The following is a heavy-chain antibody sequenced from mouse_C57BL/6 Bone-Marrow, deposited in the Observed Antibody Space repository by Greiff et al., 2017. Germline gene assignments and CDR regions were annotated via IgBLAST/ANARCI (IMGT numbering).Heavy chain of an antibody. CDR2: IHPNSGST. CDR3: ARWNFYAMDY. J-gene: IGHJ4*01. CDR1: GYTFTSYW. Sequence: VQLQQSGAELVKPGASVKLSCKASGYTFTSYWMHWVKQRPGQGLEWIGMIHPNSGSTNYNEKFKSKATLTVDKSSSTAYMQLSSLTSEDSAVYYCARWNFYAMDYWGQGTSVTVSS. V-gene: IGHV1-64*01.